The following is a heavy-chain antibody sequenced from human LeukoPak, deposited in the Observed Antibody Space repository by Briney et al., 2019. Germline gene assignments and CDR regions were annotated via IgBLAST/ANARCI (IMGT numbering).Heavy chain of an antibody. D-gene: IGHD2-15*01. CDR2: ISYSGST. CDR3: ARERYSPYWYYGMDV. CDR1: NDSISSYY. V-gene: IGHV4-59*01. Sequence: SETLSLTCTVSNDSISSYYWSWIRQPPGKGLEWIGYISYSGSTNYNPSLKSRVTISVDTSKNQFSLKLSSVTAADTAVYYCARERYSPYWYYGMDVWGQGTTVTVSS. J-gene: IGHJ6*02.